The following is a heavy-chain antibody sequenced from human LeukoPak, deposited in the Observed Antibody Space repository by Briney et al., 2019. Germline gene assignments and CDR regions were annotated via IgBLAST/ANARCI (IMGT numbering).Heavy chain of an antibody. J-gene: IGHJ6*03. CDR1: GYSFTSYW. D-gene: IGHD3-3*01. CDR2: IYPGDSDT. Sequence: GESLKISCKVSGYSFTSYWIGWVRQMPGKGLEWMGIIYPGDSDTRYSPSFQGQVTISADKSISTAYLQWSSLKASDTAMYYCASRNYDFWSGSGYYYYYMDVWGKGTTVTVSS. V-gene: IGHV5-51*01. CDR3: ASRNYDFWSGSGYYYYYMDV.